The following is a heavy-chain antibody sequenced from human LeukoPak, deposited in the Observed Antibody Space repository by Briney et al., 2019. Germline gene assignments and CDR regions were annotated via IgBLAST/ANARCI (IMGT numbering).Heavy chain of an antibody. J-gene: IGHJ5*02. D-gene: IGHD3-10*01. Sequence: GASVKVSCKASGYTFTSYGISWVRQAPGQGLEWMGWISAYNGNTNYAQKLQGRVTMTTDTSTSTAYMELRSLRSDDTAVYYCARDLGITMVRGAPTNYNWFDPWGQGTLVTVSS. CDR1: GYTFTSYG. CDR2: ISAYNGNT. CDR3: ARDLGITMVRGAPTNYNWFDP. V-gene: IGHV1-18*01.